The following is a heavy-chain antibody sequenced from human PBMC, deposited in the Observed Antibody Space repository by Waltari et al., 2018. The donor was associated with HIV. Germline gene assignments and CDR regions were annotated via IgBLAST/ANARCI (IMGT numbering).Heavy chain of an antibody. CDR2: ISFDGSRE. Sequence: QVQLVESGGGVVQPGKSLRLSCAVSGFTLSRYTVNWVRQPPGKGLEWLALISFDGSREIYADSVRGRFTISRDISKNTLYLQINSLRPEDTAIYYGARGQFGGWLEPPGGSWGQGTLITVSS. CDR1: GFTLSRYT. CDR3: ARGQFGGWLEPPGGS. D-gene: IGHD3-16*01. J-gene: IGHJ5*02. V-gene: IGHV3-30*04.